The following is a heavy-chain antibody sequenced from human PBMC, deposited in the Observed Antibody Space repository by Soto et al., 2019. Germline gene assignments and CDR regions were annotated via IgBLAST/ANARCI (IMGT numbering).Heavy chain of an antibody. Sequence: GGSLRLSCAASGFTFSSFAMTWVRQAPGKGLEWVSVISGSGGTTYYADSVKGRFTISRDNSKNTLYLQVSSLRAEDTAVYYCAKDRNDLSTGYYPTYFDYWGQGALVTAPQ. J-gene: IGHJ4*02. D-gene: IGHD3-9*01. V-gene: IGHV3-23*01. CDR3: AKDRNDLSTGYYPTYFDY. CDR1: GFTFSSFA. CDR2: ISGSGGTT.